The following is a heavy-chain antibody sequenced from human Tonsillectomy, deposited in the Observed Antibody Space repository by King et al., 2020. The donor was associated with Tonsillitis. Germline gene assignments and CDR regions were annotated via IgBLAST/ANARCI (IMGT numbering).Heavy chain of an antibody. Sequence: VQLVQSGGGVVQPGGSLRLSCAASGFTFSSYGMHWVRQAPGKGLEWVAFIRYDGSNKYYADSVKGRFTISRDNSKNTLYLQMNSLRAEDTAVYYCAKDVWRGYSVLPLGVQHWGQGTLVTVSS. J-gene: IGHJ1*01. D-gene: IGHD3-3*01. CDR1: GFTFSSYG. V-gene: IGHV3-30*02. CDR3: AKDVWRGYSVLPLGVQH. CDR2: IRYDGSNK.